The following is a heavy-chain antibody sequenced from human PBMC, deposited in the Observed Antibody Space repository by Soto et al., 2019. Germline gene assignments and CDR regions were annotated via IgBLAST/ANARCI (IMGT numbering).Heavy chain of an antibody. CDR1: GFTFSSYS. Sequence: GGSLRLSCAASGFTFSSYSMNWVRPAPGKGRGWVSYISSSSSTIYYADSVKGRFTISRDNAKNSLYLQMNSLRDEDTAVYYCARSRRYYDSSGYQKEQYYYYYYYGMDVWGQGTTVTVSS. CDR2: ISSSSSTI. J-gene: IGHJ6*02. V-gene: IGHV3-48*02. D-gene: IGHD3-22*01. CDR3: ARSRRYYDSSGYQKEQYYYYYYYGMDV.